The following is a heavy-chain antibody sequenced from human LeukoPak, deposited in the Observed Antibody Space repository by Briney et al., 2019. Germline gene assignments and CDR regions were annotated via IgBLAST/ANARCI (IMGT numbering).Heavy chain of an antibody. Sequence: GGSLRLSCAASGFTFSSYSMNWVRQAPGKGLEWVSSISSSSSFIYYADSVKGRFTISRDNAKNSLYLQMNSLRAEDTAVYYCARVQGYYYYMDVWGKGTTVTVSS. CDR1: GFTFSSYS. J-gene: IGHJ6*03. CDR2: ISSSSSFI. V-gene: IGHV3-21*01. CDR3: ARVQGYYYYMDV.